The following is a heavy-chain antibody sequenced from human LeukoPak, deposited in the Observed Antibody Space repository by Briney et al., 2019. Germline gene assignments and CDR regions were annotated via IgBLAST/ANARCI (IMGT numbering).Heavy chain of an antibody. Sequence: GASVNVSCKASGYTFTSYYMHWVRQAPGQGLEWMGIINPSGGSTSYAQKFQGRVTMTRDTSTSTVYMELSSLRSEDTAVYYCAREGTRIAAAGTGWFDPWGQGTLVTVSS. D-gene: IGHD6-13*01. CDR2: INPSGGST. J-gene: IGHJ5*02. V-gene: IGHV1-46*01. CDR1: GYTFTSYY. CDR3: AREGTRIAAAGTGWFDP.